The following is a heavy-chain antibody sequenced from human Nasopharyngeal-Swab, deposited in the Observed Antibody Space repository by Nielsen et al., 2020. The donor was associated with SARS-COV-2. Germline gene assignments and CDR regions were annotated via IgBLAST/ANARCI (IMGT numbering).Heavy chain of an antibody. V-gene: IGHV1-2*06. CDR2: INPRSGDT. J-gene: IGHJ4*02. Sequence: ASVQVSCKPSGYTFSDYYIHWVRQAPAQGLEWMGRINPRSGDTDYAQSFQGRVTMTRDTSISTAYMELNSLRSDDTAVFFCTRGGRESDHNFLDFWGQGALVTVSS. CDR1: GYTFSDYY. CDR3: TRGGRESDHNFLDF. D-gene: IGHD5-24*01.